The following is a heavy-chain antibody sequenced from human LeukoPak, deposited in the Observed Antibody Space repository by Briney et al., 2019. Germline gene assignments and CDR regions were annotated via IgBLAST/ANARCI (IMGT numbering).Heavy chain of an antibody. V-gene: IGHV3-30*18. D-gene: IGHD5-18*01. Sequence: SGGFLRLSCAASGFTFSSYYMHWVRQAPGKGLEWVAVISFDGSRKYYADSVKGRFTISRDNSMNTLYLQMSSLRVEDTAIYYCAKAGASHTAMDFLFDYWGQGTLVTVSS. CDR2: ISFDGSRK. CDR1: GFTFSSYY. J-gene: IGHJ4*02. CDR3: AKAGASHTAMDFLFDY.